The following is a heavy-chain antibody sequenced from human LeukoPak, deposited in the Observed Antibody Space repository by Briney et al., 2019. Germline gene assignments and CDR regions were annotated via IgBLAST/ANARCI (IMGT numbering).Heavy chain of an antibody. V-gene: IGHV3-21*01. CDR3: ARGFVEAARTFYY. D-gene: IGHD6-6*01. CDR2: ISSSSSYI. J-gene: IGHJ4*02. CDR1: GFTFSTYG. Sequence: GGSLRLSCAASGFTFSTYGMHWVRQAPGKGLEWVSSISSSSSYIYYADSVKGRFTISRDNAKNSLYLQMNSLRAEDTAVYYCARGFVEAARTFYYWGQGTLVTVSS.